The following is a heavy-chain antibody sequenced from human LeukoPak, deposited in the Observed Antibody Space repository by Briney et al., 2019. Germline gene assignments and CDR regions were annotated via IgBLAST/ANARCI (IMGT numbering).Heavy chain of an antibody. CDR1: GGSISSYY. CDR2: IYYSGST. Sequence: SETLSLTCTVSGGSISSYYWSWIRQPPGKGLEWIGYIYYSGSTNYNPSLKSRVTISVDTSKNQFSLKLSSVTAADTAVYYCARALRESREDSTYGMDAWGQGTTVTVSS. V-gene: IGHV4-59*01. CDR3: ARALRESREDSTYGMDA. D-gene: IGHD2-15*01. J-gene: IGHJ6*02.